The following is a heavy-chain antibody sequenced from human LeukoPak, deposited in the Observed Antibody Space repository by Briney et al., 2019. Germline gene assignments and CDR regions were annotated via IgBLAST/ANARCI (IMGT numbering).Heavy chain of an antibody. J-gene: IGHJ5*02. Sequence: SETLSLTCAVYGGSFSGYYWSWIRQPPGKGLEWIGEINHSGSTNYNPSLKSRVTISVETSKNQFSLKLSSVTAADTAVYYCARGRQRGYSYGPNWFDPWGQGTLVTVSS. V-gene: IGHV4-34*01. CDR1: GGSFSGYY. D-gene: IGHD5-18*01. CDR3: ARGRQRGYSYGPNWFDP. CDR2: INHSGST.